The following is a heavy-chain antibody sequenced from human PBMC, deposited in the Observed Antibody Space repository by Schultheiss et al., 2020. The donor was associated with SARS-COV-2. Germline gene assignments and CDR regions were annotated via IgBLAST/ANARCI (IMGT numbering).Heavy chain of an antibody. V-gene: IGHV3-21*01. Sequence: GGSLRLSCAASGFTFSSYSMNWVRQAPGKGLELVSSISSSSSYIYYADSVKGRFTISRDNAKNSLYLQMNSLRAEDTAVYYCASVSDYGDYWGSWGQGTLVTVSS. CDR3: ASVSDYGDYWGS. D-gene: IGHD4-17*01. CDR1: GFTFSSYS. J-gene: IGHJ4*02. CDR2: ISSSSSYI.